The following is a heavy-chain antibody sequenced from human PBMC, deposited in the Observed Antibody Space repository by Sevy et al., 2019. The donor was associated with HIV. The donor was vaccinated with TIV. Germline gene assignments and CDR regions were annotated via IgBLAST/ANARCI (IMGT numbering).Heavy chain of an antibody. V-gene: IGHV3-21*06. D-gene: IGHD3-10*01. CDR3: AGGVYYGSLYYFDH. CDR2: ISSASSYI. Sequence: GGSLRLSCAASGFTFNSYFMNWVRQTPGKGLEWVSSISSASSYIFFAASVKGRFTISRDNAHNSLYLEMNCLRAEDMAIYYGAGGVYYGSLYYFDHWGQGILVTVSS. J-gene: IGHJ4*02. CDR1: GFTFNSYF.